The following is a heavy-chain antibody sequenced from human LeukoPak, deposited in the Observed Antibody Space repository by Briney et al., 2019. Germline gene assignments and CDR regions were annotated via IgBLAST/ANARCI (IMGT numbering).Heavy chain of an antibody. V-gene: IGHV3-23*01. D-gene: IGHD4-23*01. J-gene: IGHJ5*02. CDR2: ISGSGGGT. Sequence: PGGSLRLSCAASGFTFSSYAMSWVRQAPEKGLEWVSTISGSGGGTYYADSVKGRFTISRDDSKNTLYLQMKSLRAEDTAVYYCARDQKENYGGNSGYNWFDPWGQGTLVTVSS. CDR1: GFTFSSYA. CDR3: ARDQKENYGGNSGYNWFDP.